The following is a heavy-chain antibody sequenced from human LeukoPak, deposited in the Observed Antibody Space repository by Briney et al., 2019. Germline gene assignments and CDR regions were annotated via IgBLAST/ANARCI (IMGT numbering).Heavy chain of an antibody. J-gene: IGHJ4*02. V-gene: IGHV3-74*01. CDR1: GFTFSSYW. D-gene: IGHD5-24*01. Sequence: RGSLRLSCAASGFTFSSYWMHWVRQAPGKGLVWVSRINNDGSTTNYADSVKGRFTISRDNAKNTLYLQMNSLRAEDTGVYYCASERWLQYWGQGTLVTVSS. CDR2: INNDGSTT. CDR3: ASERWLQY.